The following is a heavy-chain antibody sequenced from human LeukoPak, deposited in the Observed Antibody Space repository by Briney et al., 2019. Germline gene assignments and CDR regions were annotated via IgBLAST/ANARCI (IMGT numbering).Heavy chain of an antibody. CDR3: AKSRGSVDFDY. D-gene: IGHD2-2*01. Sequence: PGGSLRLSCAASGFTFSGFAMGWVREAPGEGREWVSAVSESGGSTYYADSVKGRFTISRDNSKNTLYLQMNTLRAEDTAVYYCAKSRGSVDFDYWGQGTLVTVSA. CDR1: GFTFSGFA. J-gene: IGHJ4*02. CDR2: VSESGGST. V-gene: IGHV3-23*01.